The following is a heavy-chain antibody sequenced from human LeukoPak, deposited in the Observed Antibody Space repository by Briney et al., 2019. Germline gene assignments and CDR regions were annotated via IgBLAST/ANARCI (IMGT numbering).Heavy chain of an antibody. CDR3: ARSQQDVLRYFDWLSNGLCAFDI. CDR2: ISSSSSYI. V-gene: IGHV3-21*01. D-gene: IGHD3-9*01. Sequence: GGSLRLPCAASGFTFSSYSMNWVRQAPGKGLEWVSSISSSSSYIYYADSVKGRFTISRDNAKNSLYLQMNSLRAEDTAVYYCARSQQDVLRYFDWLSNGLCAFDIWGQGTMVTVSS. J-gene: IGHJ3*02. CDR1: GFTFSSYS.